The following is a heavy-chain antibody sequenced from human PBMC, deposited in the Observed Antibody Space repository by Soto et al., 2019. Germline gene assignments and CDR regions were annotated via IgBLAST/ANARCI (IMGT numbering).Heavy chain of an antibody. CDR2: IWYDGSNK. D-gene: IGHD6-19*01. CDR1: GFTFSSYG. Sequence: QVQLVESGGGVVQPGRSLRLSCAASGFTFSSYGMHWVRQAPGKGLEWVAVIWYDGSNKYYADSVKGRLTISRDNSKNTLYLQMNSLRAEDTAVYYCARAQLGYSSGALDYWGQGTLVTVSS. V-gene: IGHV3-33*01. J-gene: IGHJ4*02. CDR3: ARAQLGYSSGALDY.